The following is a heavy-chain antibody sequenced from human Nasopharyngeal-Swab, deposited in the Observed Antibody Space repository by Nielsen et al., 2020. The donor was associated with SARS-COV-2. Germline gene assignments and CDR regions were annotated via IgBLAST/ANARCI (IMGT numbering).Heavy chain of an antibody. D-gene: IGHD4-11*01. Sequence: GGSLRLSCAASGFTFSSYAMHWARQAPGKGLEWVAVISYDGSNKYYADSVKGRFTISRDNSKNTLYLQMNSLRAEDTAVYYCARVYSDSRWYFDLWGRGTLVTVSS. V-gene: IGHV3-30*04. CDR3: ARVYSDSRWYFDL. CDR1: GFTFSSYA. CDR2: ISYDGSNK. J-gene: IGHJ2*01.